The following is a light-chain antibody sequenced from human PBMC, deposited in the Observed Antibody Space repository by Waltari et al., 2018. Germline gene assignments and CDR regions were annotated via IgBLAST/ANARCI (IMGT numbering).Light chain of an antibody. CDR1: QYIGDF. CDR3: QQTYITPIS. Sequence: DIQMTQSPSSLSASVGDRVTITCRASQYIGDFLHCYQHRPGRAPKPLIFTASNLQIGVPSRFSGSGSGTDFTLTITSLQPEDFATYYCQQTYITPISFGGGTKVQIK. CDR2: TAS. J-gene: IGKJ4*01. V-gene: IGKV1-39*01.